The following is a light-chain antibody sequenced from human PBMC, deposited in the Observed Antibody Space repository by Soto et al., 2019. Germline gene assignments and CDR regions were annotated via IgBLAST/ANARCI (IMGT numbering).Light chain of an antibody. CDR2: GAS. CDR3: QQYNNWPPAT. Sequence: EIVMPQSPATLSVSPGERATLSCRASQSVSSNLAWYQQKPGQAPRLLIYGASTRATGIPARFSGSGSGTEFTLTISSLQSEDFAVYYCQQYNNWPPATFGGGTKVDIK. J-gene: IGKJ4*01. V-gene: IGKV3-15*01. CDR1: QSVSSN.